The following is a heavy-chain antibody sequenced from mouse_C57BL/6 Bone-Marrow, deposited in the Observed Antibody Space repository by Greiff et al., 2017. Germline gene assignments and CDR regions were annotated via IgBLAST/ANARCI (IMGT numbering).Heavy chain of an antibody. V-gene: IGHV5-12*01. CDR3: ARHEDDYWYYAMDY. Sequence: EVQGVESGGGLVQPGGSLKLSCAASGFTFSDYYMYWVRQTPEKRLEWVAYISNGGGSTYYPDTVKGRFTISRDNAKNTLYLQMSRLKSEGTAMYYCARHEDDYWYYAMDYWGQGTSVTVSS. J-gene: IGHJ4*01. D-gene: IGHD2-4*01. CDR1: GFTFSDYY. CDR2: ISNGGGST.